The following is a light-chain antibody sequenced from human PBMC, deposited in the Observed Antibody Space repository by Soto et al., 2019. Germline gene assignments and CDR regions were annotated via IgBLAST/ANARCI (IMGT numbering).Light chain of an antibody. CDR3: QQSYSTPIT. CDR1: QTISRN. V-gene: IGKV1-39*01. J-gene: IGKJ3*01. CDR2: AAS. Sequence: DIQMTQAPSSLSASVGDRVTITCRASQTISRNLNWYQQKPGKAPKLLIYAASSLQSGVPSTFSGSGSGTDFTLTISSLQPEDVATYYCQQSYSTPITFGPGTKV.